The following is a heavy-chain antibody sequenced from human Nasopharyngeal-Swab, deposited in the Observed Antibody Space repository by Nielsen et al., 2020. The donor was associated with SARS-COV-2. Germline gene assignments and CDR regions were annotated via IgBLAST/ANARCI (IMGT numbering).Heavy chain of an antibody. J-gene: IGHJ4*02. V-gene: IGHV3-9*01. CDR2: ISWNSRSI. CDR3: AKDPYGSGTWDG. CDR1: GFTFDDYT. Sequence: SLRLSCAASGFTFDDYTMHWVRQPPGKGLEWVSGISWNSRSIGYADSVKGRFTISRDNAKNSLYLQMNSLRAEDTALYYCAKDPYGSGTWDGWGQGTLVTVSS. D-gene: IGHD3-10*01.